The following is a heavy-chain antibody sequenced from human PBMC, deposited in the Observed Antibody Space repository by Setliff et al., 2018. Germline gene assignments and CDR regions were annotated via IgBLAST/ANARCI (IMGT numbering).Heavy chain of an antibody. D-gene: IGHD2-8*01. V-gene: IGHV4-38-2*01. J-gene: IGHJ4*02. CDR2: IKHGGTT. CDR3: ARHAITSGGRPDYFDN. Sequence: SETLSLTCRVSGYSIGSDYFWAWVRQPPGKGLEWVATIKHGGTTYYNPSLRSRVIISVDASKNAFSLRLNSVTAADTAVFYCARHAITSGGRPDYFDNWGQGILVTVSS. CDR1: GYSIGSDYF.